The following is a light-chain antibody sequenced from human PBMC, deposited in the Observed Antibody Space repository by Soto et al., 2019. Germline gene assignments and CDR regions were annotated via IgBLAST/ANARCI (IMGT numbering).Light chain of an antibody. CDR2: GVT. Sequence: QSALTQPASVSGSPGQSITISCTGTSSDIGFYNYVSWYQQYPGKAPNLLIYGVTNRPSGVSYRFSGSKSGSTASLGITGFQTGDEADYYCGSWDSSLSAYVFGTGTKLTVL. V-gene: IGLV2-14*03. CDR1: SSDIGFYNY. J-gene: IGLJ1*01. CDR3: GSWDSSLSAYV.